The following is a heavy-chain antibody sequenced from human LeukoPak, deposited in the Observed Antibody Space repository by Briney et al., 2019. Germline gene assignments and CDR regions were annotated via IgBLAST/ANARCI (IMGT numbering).Heavy chain of an antibody. J-gene: IGHJ4*02. V-gene: IGHV1-8*01. CDR2: MNPNSGDT. CDR3: ARARGYNYGYVDY. Sequence: ASVKVSCKASGYTFTSYDINWVRQATGQGLEWMGWMNPNSGDTGYAQNFQGRLNMTRNTSKSTAYMELSSLRSEDTAVYYRARARGYNYGYVDYWGQGTLVTVSS. CDR1: GYTFTSYD. D-gene: IGHD5-18*01.